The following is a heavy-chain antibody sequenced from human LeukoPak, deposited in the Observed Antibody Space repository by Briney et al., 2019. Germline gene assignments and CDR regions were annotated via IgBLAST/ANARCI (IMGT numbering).Heavy chain of an antibody. J-gene: IGHJ6*03. Sequence: SVNVSWKASGHTFGRFGISWVRQAPGQGLEWMGRILPILGTTNYTQKFQGRVTITTDESTSTAYIELSSLRSEDTAIYYCARISSGYYELSYYYSYMDVWAKGTTVSVSS. D-gene: IGHD3-10*01. V-gene: IGHV1-69*05. CDR1: GHTFGRFG. CDR3: ARISSGYYELSYYYSYMDV. CDR2: ILPILGTT.